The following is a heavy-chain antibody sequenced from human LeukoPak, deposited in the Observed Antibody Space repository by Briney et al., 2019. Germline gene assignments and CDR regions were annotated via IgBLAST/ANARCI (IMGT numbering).Heavy chain of an antibody. CDR2: ISYDGSNK. V-gene: IGHV3-30*04. Sequence: GGSLRLSCAASGFTFSSYAMHWVRQAPGKGLEWVAVISYDGSNKYYADSVKGRFTISRDNSKNTLYLQMNSLRAEDTAVYYCARSQWSRGAFDIWGQGTMVTVSS. J-gene: IGHJ3*02. CDR1: GFTFSSYA. CDR3: ARSQWSRGAFDI. D-gene: IGHD2-15*01.